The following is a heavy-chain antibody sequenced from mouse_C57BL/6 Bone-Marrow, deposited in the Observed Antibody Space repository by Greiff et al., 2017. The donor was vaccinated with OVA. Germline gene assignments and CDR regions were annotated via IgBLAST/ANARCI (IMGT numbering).Heavy chain of an antibody. CDR3: AQGDYGSPWYFDV. CDR2: IYWDDDN. CDR1: GFSLSTSGMG. J-gene: IGHJ1*03. D-gene: IGHD1-1*01. Sequence: QVTLKESGPGILQSSQTLSLTCSFSGFSLSTSGMGVSWLRLPSGKGLEWLAHIYWDDDNCYNPSLKRRLTNSKDTSRNQVILKITSVDTAVTATDYGAQGDYGSPWYFDVWGTGTTVTVSS. V-gene: IGHV8-12*01.